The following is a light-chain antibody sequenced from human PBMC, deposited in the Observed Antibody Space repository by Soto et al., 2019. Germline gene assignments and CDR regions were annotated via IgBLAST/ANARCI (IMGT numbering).Light chain of an antibody. CDR1: QSVSSN. Sequence: EIVMTQSPATLSVSPGERATLSCRASQSVSSNLAWYQQKPGQAPRLLIYGASTRATGVPARFSGSGFGTDFTLTITSLQSEDFAVYYCQQCNNWPPWTCGQGTKVDIK. CDR2: GAS. J-gene: IGKJ1*01. V-gene: IGKV3-15*01. CDR3: QQCNNWPPWT.